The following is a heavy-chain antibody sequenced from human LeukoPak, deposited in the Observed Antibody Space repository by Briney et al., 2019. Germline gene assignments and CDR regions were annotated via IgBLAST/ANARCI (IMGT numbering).Heavy chain of an antibody. V-gene: IGHV4-61*02. CDR1: GGSISSGHYY. CDR2: VDTSGRT. CDR3: ARGSSVGGTTFYSY. Sequence: SETLSLTCAVSGGSISSGHYYWTWIRQAAGKGLEWIGCVDTSGRTNYNPSVKSRVTMSLDTSKNQFSVNLTSVTAADTAIYYCARGSSVGGTTFYSYWGQGTLVSVSS. D-gene: IGHD1-26*01. J-gene: IGHJ4*02.